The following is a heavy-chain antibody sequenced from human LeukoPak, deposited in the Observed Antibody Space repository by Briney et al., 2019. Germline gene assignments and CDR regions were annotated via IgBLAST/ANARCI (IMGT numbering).Heavy chain of an antibody. CDR2: IYYSGST. J-gene: IGHJ4*02. V-gene: IGHV4-39*01. CDR1: GGFISSSSYY. CDR3: ARLTIAAEKYFDY. D-gene: IGHD6-13*01. Sequence: PSETLSLTCTVSGGFISSSSYYWGWIRQPPGKGLEWIGSIYYSGSTYYNPSLKSRVTISVDTSKNQFSLKMSSVTAADTAVYYCARLTIAAEKYFDYWGQGTLVTVSS.